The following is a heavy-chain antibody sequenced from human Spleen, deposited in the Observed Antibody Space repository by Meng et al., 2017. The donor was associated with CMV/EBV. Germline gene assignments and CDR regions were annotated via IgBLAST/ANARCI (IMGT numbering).Heavy chain of an antibody. Sequence: GESLKISCAASGFTFSRYRMNWVRQAPGKGLEWVSSISSSSTYKYYADSVKGRFTVSRDNAKNSLYLQMDSLRAEDTAIYYCARDRGYSHGYAFDYWGQGTLVTVSS. J-gene: IGHJ4*02. D-gene: IGHD5-18*01. V-gene: IGHV3-21*01. CDR3: ARDRGYSHGYAFDY. CDR1: GFTFSRYR. CDR2: ISSSSTYK.